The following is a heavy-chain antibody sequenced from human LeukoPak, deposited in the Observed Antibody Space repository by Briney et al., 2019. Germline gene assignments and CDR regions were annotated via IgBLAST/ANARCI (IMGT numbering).Heavy chain of an antibody. J-gene: IGHJ4*02. V-gene: IGHV3-23*01. Sequence: PGGSLRLSCAASGFTFSSYGMSWVRQAPGKGLEWVSGISGSGGSTYYAESVKGRFTISRDNSKNTLYLQMNSLRAEDTAVYYCAKGDFYDFWSGYYTLDYWGQGTLVTVSS. CDR3: AKGDFYDFWSGYYTLDY. D-gene: IGHD3-3*01. CDR2: ISGSGGST. CDR1: GFTFSSYG.